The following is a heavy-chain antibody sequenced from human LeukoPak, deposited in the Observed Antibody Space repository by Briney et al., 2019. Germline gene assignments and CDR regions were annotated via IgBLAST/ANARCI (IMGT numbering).Heavy chain of an antibody. J-gene: IGHJ4*02. V-gene: IGHV3-23*01. D-gene: IGHD6-13*01. CDR3: AKGKQQLTTLDY. CDR1: GFTSGSYA. CDR2: ISGSGSNT. Sequence: GGSLRLSCAASGFTSGSYAMSWVRQAPGKGLEWVSGISGSGSNTYYADSVKGRFTISRDNSKNTLYLQMNSPRADDTAVYYCAKGKQQLTTLDYWGQGTLVTVSS.